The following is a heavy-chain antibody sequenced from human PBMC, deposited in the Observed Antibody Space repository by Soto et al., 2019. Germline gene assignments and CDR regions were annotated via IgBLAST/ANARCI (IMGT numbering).Heavy chain of an antibody. J-gene: IGHJ4*02. V-gene: IGHV3-64D*06. CDR1: GFTFSNYG. Sequence: PGGSLRLSCSASGFTFSNYGMHWVRQAPGKGLEFVSAIISNGGTTYYADSVRGRFTISRDNSKNMLYLQMSSLRADDTAIYYCVEDRSLAVPDIYYFDYWGQGTLVTVSS. CDR3: VEDRSLAVPDIYYFDY. CDR2: IISNGGTT. D-gene: IGHD6-19*01.